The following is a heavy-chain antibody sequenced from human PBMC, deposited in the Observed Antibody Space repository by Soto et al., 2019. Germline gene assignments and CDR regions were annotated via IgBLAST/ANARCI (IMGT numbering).Heavy chain of an antibody. CDR1: GGSISSSNW. Sequence: QVQLQESGPGLVKPSGTLSLTCAVSGGSISSSNWWSWVRQPPGKGLEWIGEIYHSGSTNYNPSLKRRVTISVDKSKPQFSLKLSSVTAADTAVYYCARVGGSYQGDFDSWGQGTLVTVSS. D-gene: IGHD1-26*01. V-gene: IGHV4-4*02. CDR2: IYHSGST. J-gene: IGHJ4*02. CDR3: ARVGGSYQGDFDS.